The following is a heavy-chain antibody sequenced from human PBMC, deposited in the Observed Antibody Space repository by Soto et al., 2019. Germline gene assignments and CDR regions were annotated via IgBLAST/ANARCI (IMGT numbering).Heavy chain of an antibody. Sequence: QVQLVESGGGVVQPGRSLRLSCAASGFTFSSYGMHWVRQAPGKGLEWVAVIWYDGSNKYYADSVKGRFTISRDNYESTLYLQMNSLRAEDTAVYYCARDRAADWSGYYYYYGMDVWGQGTTVTVSS. J-gene: IGHJ6*02. V-gene: IGHV3-33*01. D-gene: IGHD3-9*01. CDR2: IWYDGSNK. CDR3: ARDRAADWSGYYYYYGMDV. CDR1: GFTFSSYG.